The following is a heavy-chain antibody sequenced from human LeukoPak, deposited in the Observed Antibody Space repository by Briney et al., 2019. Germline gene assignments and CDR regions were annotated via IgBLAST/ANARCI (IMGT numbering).Heavy chain of an antibody. V-gene: IGHV3-66*03. J-gene: IGHJ4*02. Sequence: PGGSLRLSCAATGFTVSSNYISWVRQAPGKGLEWVSVIFGSSTTYYADSVKGRFTISRDNSKNTLYLQMNSLRAEDTAVYYCARTLPIGYSSGWYAFDYWGQGTLVTVSS. D-gene: IGHD6-19*01. CDR2: IFGSSTT. CDR1: GFTVSSNY. CDR3: ARTLPIGYSSGWYAFDY.